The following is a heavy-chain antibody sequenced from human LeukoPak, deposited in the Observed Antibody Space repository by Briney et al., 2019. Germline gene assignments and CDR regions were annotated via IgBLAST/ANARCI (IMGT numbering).Heavy chain of an antibody. V-gene: IGHV1-2*02. D-gene: IGHD3-3*01. J-gene: IGHJ6*03. CDR2: INPNSGGT. CDR3: ARDLAPRLRFLEWFATYYYYMDV. Sequence: ASVKVSCKASGYTFTGYYMHWVRQAPGQGLEWMGWINPNSGGTNYAQKFQGRVTMTRDTSISTAYMELSRLRSDDTAVYYCARDLAPRLRFLEWFATYYYYMDVWGKGTTVTVSS. CDR1: GYTFTGYY.